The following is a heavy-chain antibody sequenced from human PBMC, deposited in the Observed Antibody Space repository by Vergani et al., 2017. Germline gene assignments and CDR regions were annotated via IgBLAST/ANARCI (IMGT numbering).Heavy chain of an antibody. CDR1: GYSISSGYY. CDR2: IYYSGST. Sequence: QVQLQESGPGLVKPSETLSLTCAVSGYSISSGYYWGWIRQPPGKGLEWIGYIYYSGSTNYNPSLKSRVTISVDTSKNQFSLKLSSVTAADTAVYCCARDYDAFDIWGQGTMVTVSS. J-gene: IGHJ3*02. CDR3: ARDYDAFDI. V-gene: IGHV4-38-2*02.